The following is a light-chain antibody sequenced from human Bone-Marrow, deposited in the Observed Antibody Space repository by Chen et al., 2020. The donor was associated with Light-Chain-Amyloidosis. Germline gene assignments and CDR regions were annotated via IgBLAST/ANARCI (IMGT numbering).Light chain of an antibody. CDR1: SSDVGAYDY. CDR2: EVN. Sequence: QSALTQPPSASGSPGQSVTLSCTGTSSDVGAYDYVSWYQQYPGKAPRLMIYEVNKRPSGVPDRFSASKSANTASLTVSGLQAEDEADYYCSAHGGANNFYVFGSGTKVTVL. J-gene: IGLJ1*01. V-gene: IGLV2-8*01. CDR3: SAHGGANNFYV.